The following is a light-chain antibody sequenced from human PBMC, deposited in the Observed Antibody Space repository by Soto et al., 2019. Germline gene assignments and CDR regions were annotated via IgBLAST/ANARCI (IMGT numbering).Light chain of an antibody. CDR1: SSDVGNYKY. CDR3: SSYAGSNLWV. CDR2: EVS. Sequence: QSALTQSPSASGSPGQSVTISCTGTSSDVGNYKYVSWYQQHPGKAPKLMIYEVSKRPSGVPDRFSGSKSGNTASLTVSGPRVAAAADYYCSSYAGSNLWVFGGGTKLTVL. J-gene: IGLJ3*02. V-gene: IGLV2-8*01.